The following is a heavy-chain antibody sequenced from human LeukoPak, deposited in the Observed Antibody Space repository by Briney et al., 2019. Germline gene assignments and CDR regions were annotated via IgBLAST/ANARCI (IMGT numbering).Heavy chain of an antibody. D-gene: IGHD5-18*01. CDR3: AKDTASSWWYFDL. CDR2: IGGSGSTT. V-gene: IGHV3-23*01. J-gene: IGHJ2*01. Sequence: PSETLSLTCSVSDYSISSGYYWGWIRQPPGKGLEWVSAIGGSGSTTYYADSVKGRFTISRDNSKNTLYLQMNSLRAEDTAVYYCAKDTASSWWYFDLWGRGTLVTVSS. CDR1: DYSISSGYY.